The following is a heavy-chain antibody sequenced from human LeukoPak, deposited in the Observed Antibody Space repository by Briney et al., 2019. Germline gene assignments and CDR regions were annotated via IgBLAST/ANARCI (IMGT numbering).Heavy chain of an antibody. CDR1: GDSISNFF. J-gene: IGHJ3*02. D-gene: IGHD2-2*01. Sequence: KPSETLSLTCTVSGDSISNFFWSWIRQPADKGLEWIGRIYFSGSANYNPSLESRVTMSVDTSKNQFHLKLSSVTAADTAVYYCARDFETCSSTTCSIAFDIWGQGTVVTVSS. CDR2: IYFSGSA. CDR3: ARDFETCSSTTCSIAFDI. V-gene: IGHV4-4*07.